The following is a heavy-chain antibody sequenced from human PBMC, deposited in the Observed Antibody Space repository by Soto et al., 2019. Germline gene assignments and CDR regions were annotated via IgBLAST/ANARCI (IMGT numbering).Heavy chain of an antibody. CDR1: GGTFNTHT. D-gene: IGHD3-10*01. V-gene: IGHV1-69*02. CDR2: IIPMLGMS. Sequence: QVQLVQSGAEVKKPGSSVKVSCTASGGTFNTHTFSWLRQAPGHGPEWMGRIIPMLGMSNFALKFQGRVTINEDKSTSTVYMVLTSPKSENTGVYYCATNYGSGSTHFDSGGQGPLVRVSS. J-gene: IGHJ4*02. CDR3: ATNYGSGSTHFDS.